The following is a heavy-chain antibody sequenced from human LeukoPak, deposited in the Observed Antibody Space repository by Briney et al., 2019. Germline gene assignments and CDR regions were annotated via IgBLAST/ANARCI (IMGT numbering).Heavy chain of an antibody. CDR1: GGTFSTNA. CDR2: IIPMLDIA. Sequence: GASVKVSCKASGGTFSTNAITWARQAPGQGLEWMGRIIPMLDIANSPQKFQGRITITADRSTSTAYMELSSLRSEDTAVYYCARAPSGSNYKEDWFDPWGQGTLVTVSS. V-gene: IGHV1-69*04. CDR3: ARAPSGSNYKEDWFDP. J-gene: IGHJ5*02. D-gene: IGHD4-11*01.